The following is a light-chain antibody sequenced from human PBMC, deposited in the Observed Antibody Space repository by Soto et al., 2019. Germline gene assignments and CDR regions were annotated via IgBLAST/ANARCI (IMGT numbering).Light chain of an antibody. J-gene: IGKJ1*01. CDR3: QQYHNWPPWT. Sequence: EVVMRQSPATLSVSPGAGATLSCRASQTINNNLAWYQQKPGQAPRLLIYGASNRATGIPARFSGSGSGTEFTLTITSLQSEDFAVYYCQQYHNWPPWTFGQGTKVDIK. CDR2: GAS. V-gene: IGKV3-15*01. CDR1: QTINNN.